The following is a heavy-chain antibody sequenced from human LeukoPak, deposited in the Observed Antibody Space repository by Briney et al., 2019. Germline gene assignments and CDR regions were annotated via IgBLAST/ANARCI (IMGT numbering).Heavy chain of an antibody. CDR1: GFTFSNYW. D-gene: IGHD6-19*01. Sequence: GGSLRLSCAASGFTFSNYWMDWVRQAPGKGLVWVSRISSDERITSYADSVKGRFTISRDNAKNTLFLQMNGLRAEDTAVYYCARVSLSSGCLSNWGQGTLVTVSS. J-gene: IGHJ4*02. CDR3: ARVSLSSGCLSN. V-gene: IGHV3-74*01. CDR2: ISSDERIT.